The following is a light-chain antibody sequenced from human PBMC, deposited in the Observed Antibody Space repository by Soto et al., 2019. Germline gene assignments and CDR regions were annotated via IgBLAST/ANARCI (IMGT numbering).Light chain of an antibody. J-gene: IGLJ3*02. CDR3: CSYAGSSTWV. V-gene: IGLV2-23*01. Sequence: QSALTQPASVSGSPGQWITISCTGTSSDVGSSNLVSWYQQHPGKAPKLMIYEGSKRPSGVSDRFSGSKTGNTASLTISGLQADDEGDYYCCSYAGSSTWVFGGGTKLTVL. CDR2: EGS. CDR1: SSDVGSSNL.